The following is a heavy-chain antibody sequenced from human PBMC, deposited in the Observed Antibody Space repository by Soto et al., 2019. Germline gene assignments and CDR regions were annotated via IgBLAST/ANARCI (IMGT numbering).Heavy chain of an antibody. D-gene: IGHD3-16*01. CDR3: AGGGTPIDY. CDR2: ISAYNGHT. V-gene: IGHV1-18*01. Sequence: QVQLVQSGAEVKKPGASVKVSCKASGYTFTNFGISWVRQAPGQGLEWMGWISAYNGHTNYAQNFKGRDTMTTDTSTRAACLELRSLRSDDTAGYYCAGGGTPIDYWGQGALVTVS. J-gene: IGHJ4*02. CDR1: GYTFTNFG.